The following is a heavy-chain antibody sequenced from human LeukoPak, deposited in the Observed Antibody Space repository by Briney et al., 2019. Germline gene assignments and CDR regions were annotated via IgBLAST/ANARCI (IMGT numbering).Heavy chain of an antibody. J-gene: IGHJ3*02. V-gene: IGHV3-23*01. D-gene: IGHD3-16*01. Sequence: GGSLRLSCAASGFTFSSYAMSWVRQAPGKGLEWVSAISGSGGSTYYADSVKGRFTISRDNSKNTLYLQMNSLRAEDTAVYYCAKDGRITVIPRGAFDIWGQGTMVTVSS. CDR1: GFTFSSYA. CDR2: ISGSGGST. CDR3: AKDGRITVIPRGAFDI.